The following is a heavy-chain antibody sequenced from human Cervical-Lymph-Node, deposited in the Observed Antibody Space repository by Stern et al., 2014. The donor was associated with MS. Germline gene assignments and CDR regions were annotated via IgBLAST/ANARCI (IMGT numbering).Heavy chain of an antibody. CDR2: ISSSSSTI. CDR3: ARISGWGGY. CDR1: IFSFSSLS. Sequence: EVQLVESGGGLVQPGGSLRLSCAASIFSFSSLSMNWVRQAPGKGLEWVSYISSSSSTIYYADSVKGRFTISRDNAKNSLFLQMNSLREEDTAVYYCARISGWGGYWGQGTLVTVSS. V-gene: IGHV3-48*02. J-gene: IGHJ4*02. D-gene: IGHD6-19*01.